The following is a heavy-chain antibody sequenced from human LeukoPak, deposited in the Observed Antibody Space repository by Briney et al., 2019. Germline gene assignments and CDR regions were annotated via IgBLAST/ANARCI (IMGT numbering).Heavy chain of an antibody. CDR2: ISNRGST. CDR3: AKNYYGSGRMDV. CDR1: GGSISSSY. D-gene: IGHD3-10*01. Sequence: SETLSLTWTVAGGSISSSYWSWIRQPPGKGLEWIGYISNRGSTKYNPSLKSRVTISVDTSKNQISLRLNSVTAADTAVYYCAKNYYGSGRMDVWGKGTTVTIS. J-gene: IGHJ6*03. V-gene: IGHV4-59*01.